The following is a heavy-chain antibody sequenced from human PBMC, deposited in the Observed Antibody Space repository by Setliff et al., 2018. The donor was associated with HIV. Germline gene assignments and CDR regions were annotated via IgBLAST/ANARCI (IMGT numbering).Heavy chain of an antibody. CDR3: AREKYEDKFDY. V-gene: IGHV1-18*01. Sequence: ASVKVSCKASGYNFTNYGIGWVRQAPGQGLEYLGWIGTYSGNTDYAQSVQGRVTMTRDTSTGTVYMDLRSLRSDDTAMYYCAREKYEDKFDYWGQGTLVTVSS. CDR1: GYNFTNYG. CDR2: IGTYSGNT. J-gene: IGHJ4*02. D-gene: IGHD2-8*01.